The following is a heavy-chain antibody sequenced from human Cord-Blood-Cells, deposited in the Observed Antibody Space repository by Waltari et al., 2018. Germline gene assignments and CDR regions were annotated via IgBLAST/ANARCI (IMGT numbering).Heavy chain of an antibody. CDR2: INHSGST. CDR3: AREGANVRSRTSCNWFDT. D-gene: IGHD2-2*01. J-gene: IGHJ5*02. Sequence: QVQLQQWGAGLLKPSETLSLTCAVYGGSFSGYYWSWIRQPPGKGLEWIGEINHSGSTNNTPSIKSRVTISVDTSKNQFSLKLSFVTAADPIVYYCAREGANVRSRTSCNWFDTVRQGTLVTVSS. CDR1: GGSFSGYY. V-gene: IGHV4-34*01.